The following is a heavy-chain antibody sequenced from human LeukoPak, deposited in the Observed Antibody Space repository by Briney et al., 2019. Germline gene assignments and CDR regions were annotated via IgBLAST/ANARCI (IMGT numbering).Heavy chain of an antibody. Sequence: GGSLRLSCAASGFTFSSYAMHWVRQAPGKELGWVAVISYDGSNKYYADSVKGRFTISRDNSKNTLYLQMNSLRAEDTAVYYCARDRGQYCSGGSCYHQGGMDVWGKGTTVTVSS. J-gene: IGHJ6*04. CDR1: GFTFSSYA. V-gene: IGHV3-30*04. D-gene: IGHD2-15*01. CDR2: ISYDGSNK. CDR3: ARDRGQYCSGGSCYHQGGMDV.